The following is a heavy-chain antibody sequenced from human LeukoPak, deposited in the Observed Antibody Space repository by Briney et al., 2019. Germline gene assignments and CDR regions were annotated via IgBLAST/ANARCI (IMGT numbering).Heavy chain of an antibody. CDR3: ANTFTRFLEADY. D-gene: IGHD3-3*01. CDR1: GFPFSRYT. V-gene: IGHV3-23*01. CDR2: ISGSTSDT. Sequence: PGGSLRLSCVASGFPFSRYTMSWVRQAPGKGLEWVSAISGSTSDTWYTDSVKGRFTISRDDSKSMLYLQMSSLRAEDTAVYYCANTFTRFLEADYWGQGTLVTVSS. J-gene: IGHJ4*02.